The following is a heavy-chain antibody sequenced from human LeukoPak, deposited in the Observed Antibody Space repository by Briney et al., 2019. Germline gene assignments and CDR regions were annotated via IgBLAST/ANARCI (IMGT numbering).Heavy chain of an antibody. Sequence: GASVKVSCKASGYTFTGYYMHWVRQAPGQGLEWMGWINPNSGGTNYAQKFQGRVTMTRDTSISTAYMELSRLRSDDTAVYYCARGGGYSSSSDAFDIWGQGTMVTVSS. CDR2: INPNSGGT. CDR1: GYTFTGYY. V-gene: IGHV1-2*02. CDR3: ARGGGYSSSSDAFDI. J-gene: IGHJ3*02. D-gene: IGHD6-6*01.